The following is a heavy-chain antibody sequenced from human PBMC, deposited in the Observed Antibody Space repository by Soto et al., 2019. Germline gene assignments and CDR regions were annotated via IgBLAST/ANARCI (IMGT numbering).Heavy chain of an antibody. V-gene: IGHV3-30*18. Sequence: PGGSLRLSCAASGFTFSSYGMHWVRQAPGKGLEWVAVISYDGSNKYYADSVKGRFTISRDNSKNTLYLQMNSLRAEDTAVYYCAKEDLPASEYYGMDVWGQGTTVTAP. CDR2: ISYDGSNK. D-gene: IGHD2-2*01. J-gene: IGHJ6*02. CDR3: AKEDLPASEYYGMDV. CDR1: GFTFSSYG.